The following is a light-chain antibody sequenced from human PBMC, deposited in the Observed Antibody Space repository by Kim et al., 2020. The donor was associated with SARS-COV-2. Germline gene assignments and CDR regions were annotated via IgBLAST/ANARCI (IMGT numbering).Light chain of an antibody. Sequence: QSALTQPVSASGTPGQRVTISCSGSRPNIGSNYVYWYQQLPGTAPKLLIYRNNQRPSGVPDRFSGSKSGTSASLAISGLRSEDEADYYCAAWDDSLSGRVFGGGTQLTVL. CDR2: RNN. J-gene: IGLJ3*02. V-gene: IGLV1-47*01. CDR3: AAWDDSLSGRV. CDR1: RPNIGSNY.